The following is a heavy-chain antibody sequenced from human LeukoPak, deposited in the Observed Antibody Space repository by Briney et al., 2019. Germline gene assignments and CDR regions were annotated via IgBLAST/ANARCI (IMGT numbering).Heavy chain of an antibody. V-gene: IGHV3-23*01. Sequence: GGSLRLSCAASGFTFSSYAMSWVRQAPGKGLEWVSAISGSGGSTYYADSVKGRFTISRDNSKNTLYLQMNSLRAEDTAVYYCAKDVYCSSTSCHTGGLYYYYMDVWGNGTTVTVSS. D-gene: IGHD2-2*02. CDR2: ISGSGGST. CDR1: GFTFSSYA. CDR3: AKDVYCSSTSCHTGGLYYYYMDV. J-gene: IGHJ6*03.